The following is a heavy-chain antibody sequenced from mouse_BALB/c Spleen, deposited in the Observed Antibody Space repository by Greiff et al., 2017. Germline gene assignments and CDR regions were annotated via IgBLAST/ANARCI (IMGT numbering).Heavy chain of an antibody. V-gene: IGHV14-4*02. CDR1: GFNIKDYY. Sequence: LQQSGAELVRSGASVKLSCTASGFNIKDYYMHWVKQRPEQGLEWIGWIDPENGDTEYAPKFQGKATMTADTSSNTAYLQLSSLTSEDTAVYYCNAGGKGYWGQGTTLTVSS. J-gene: IGHJ2*01. D-gene: IGHD2-1*01. CDR2: IDPENGDT. CDR3: NAGGKGY.